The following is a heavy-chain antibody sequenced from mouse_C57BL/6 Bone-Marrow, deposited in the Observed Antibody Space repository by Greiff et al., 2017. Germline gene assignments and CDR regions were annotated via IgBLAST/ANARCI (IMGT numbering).Heavy chain of an antibody. D-gene: IGHD1-1*01. J-gene: IGHJ1*03. CDR2: ISGGGGNT. Sequence: EVQRVESGGGLVKPGGSLKLSCAASGFTFSSYTMSWVRQTPEKRLQWVAAISGGGGNTNYPDSVKGRFTISIDNDKNILYLQMSSLRSEDTALYYCARQVTTVLATKYFDVWGTGTTVTVSS. CDR1: GFTFSSYT. V-gene: IGHV5-9*01. CDR3: ARQVTTVLATKYFDV.